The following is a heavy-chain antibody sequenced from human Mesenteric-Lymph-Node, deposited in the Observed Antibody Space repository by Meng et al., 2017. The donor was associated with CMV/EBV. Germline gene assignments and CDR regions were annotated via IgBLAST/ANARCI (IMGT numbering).Heavy chain of an antibody. CDR2: VYYSGAT. V-gene: IGHV4-61*01. D-gene: IGHD2-2*02. J-gene: IGHJ4*02. CDR3: ARLIGYCSTTICYNVYGLDY. CDR1: GGSVNNGNYL. Sequence: GSLRLSCTVSGGSVNNGNYLWSWIRQPPGKRLEWIGYVYYSGATNHNPSLESRVTISVDTSKNQFSLKLNSVTAADTAVYYCARLIGYCSTTICYNVYGLDYWGQGTLVTVSS.